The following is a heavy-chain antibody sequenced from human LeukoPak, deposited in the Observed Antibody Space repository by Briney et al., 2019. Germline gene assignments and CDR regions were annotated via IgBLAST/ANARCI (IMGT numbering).Heavy chain of an antibody. J-gene: IGHJ4*02. D-gene: IGHD6-13*01. CDR2: ISGSGGST. CDR3: AKDTDSSSWYVLLDY. Sequence: PGGSLRLSCAASGSTFSSYAMSWVRQAPGKGLEWVSAISGSGGSTYYADSVKGRFTISRDNSKNTLYLQMNSLRAEDTAVYYCAKDTDSSSWYVLLDYWGQGTLVTVSS. CDR1: GSTFSSYA. V-gene: IGHV3-23*01.